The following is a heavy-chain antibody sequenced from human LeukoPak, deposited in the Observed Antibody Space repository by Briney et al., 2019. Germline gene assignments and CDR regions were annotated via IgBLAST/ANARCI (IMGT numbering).Heavy chain of an antibody. D-gene: IGHD4-17*01. J-gene: IGHJ3*02. CDR2: INHSGSS. Sequence: SETLSLTCTVSDYSIINTNWWTWLRQPPGKGLEWIGEINHSGSSNNHPSLKSRVTISVDTSKNQFSLKLSSVTAADTAVYYCARRDYGDYEDDAFDIWGQGTMVTVSS. V-gene: IGHV4-4*02. CDR3: ARRDYGDYEDDAFDI. CDR1: DYSIINTNW.